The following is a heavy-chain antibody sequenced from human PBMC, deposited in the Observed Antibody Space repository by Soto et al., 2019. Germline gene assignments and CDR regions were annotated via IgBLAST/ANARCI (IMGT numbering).Heavy chain of an antibody. CDR1: GYTFTSYG. J-gene: IGHJ5*02. CDR2: ISAYNGNT. Sequence: ASVKVSCKASGYTFTSYGISWVRQAPGQGLEWMGWISAYNGNTNYAQKLQGRVTMTTDTSTSTAYMELSPLRSDDTAVYYCAREAAVAGTAFDHWGQGTLVTVSS. CDR3: AREAAVAGTAFDH. V-gene: IGHV1-18*01. D-gene: IGHD6-19*01.